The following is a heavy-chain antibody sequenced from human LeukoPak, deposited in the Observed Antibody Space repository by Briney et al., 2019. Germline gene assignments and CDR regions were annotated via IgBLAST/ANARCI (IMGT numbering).Heavy chain of an antibody. J-gene: IGHJ4*02. CDR1: GFTFDDYA. V-gene: IGHV3-9*01. D-gene: IGHD3-3*01. CDR2: ISWNSGSI. CDR3: AKAQGGVTIFGVAPFDY. Sequence: GRSLRLSCAASGFTFDDYAMHWVRQAPGKGLEWVSGISWNSGSIGYADSVKGRFTISRDNAKNSLYLQMNSLRAEDTALYYCAKAQGGVTIFGVAPFDYWGLGTLVTVSS.